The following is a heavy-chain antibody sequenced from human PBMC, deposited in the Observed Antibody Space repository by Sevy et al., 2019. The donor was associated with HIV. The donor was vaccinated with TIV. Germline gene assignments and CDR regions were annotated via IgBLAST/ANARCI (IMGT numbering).Heavy chain of an antibody. CDR3: ARQGYCSSTSCARYGMDV. CDR1: GFTFSSYS. J-gene: IGHJ6*02. CDR2: ISSSSSYI. D-gene: IGHD2-2*01. V-gene: IGHV3-21*01. Sequence: GGSLRLSCAASGFTFSSYSMNWVRQAPGKGLEWVSSISSSSSYIYYADSVKGRFTISRDNAKNSLYLQMNSLRAEDTAVYYCARQGYCSSTSCARYGMDVWGQGTTVTVSS.